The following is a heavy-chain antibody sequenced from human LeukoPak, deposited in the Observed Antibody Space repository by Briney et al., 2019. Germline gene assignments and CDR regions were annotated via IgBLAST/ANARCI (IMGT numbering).Heavy chain of an antibody. CDR1: GYTLTELS. CDR3: ARGLQHDYDENSYYLQGVFDY. D-gene: IGHD3-10*01. CDR2: FDPEDGET. J-gene: IGHJ4*02. Sequence: ASVKVSCKVAGYTLTELSMHCVRQAPGKGLEWMGGFDPEDGETIYAQKFQGRVTMTEDTSTDTAYMELSSLRSEDTAVYYCARGLQHDYDENSYYLQGVFDYWRQGTLVTVSS. V-gene: IGHV1-24*01.